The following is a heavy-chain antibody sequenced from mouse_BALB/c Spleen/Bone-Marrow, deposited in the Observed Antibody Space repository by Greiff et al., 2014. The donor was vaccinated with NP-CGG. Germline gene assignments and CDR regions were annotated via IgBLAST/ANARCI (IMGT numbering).Heavy chain of an antibody. V-gene: IGHV1-9*01. CDR3: AREDGNHVGFAY. J-gene: IGHJ3*01. CDR2: ILPGSGST. D-gene: IGHD2-1*01. CDR1: GYTFSSYW. Sequence: VQLQQSGAELMKPGASVKIPCKATGYTFSSYWIEWVKQRPGHGLEWIGEILPGSGSTNYNEKFKGKATFTADTSSNTAYMQLSSLTSEDSAVYYCAREDGNHVGFAYWGQGTLVTVSA.